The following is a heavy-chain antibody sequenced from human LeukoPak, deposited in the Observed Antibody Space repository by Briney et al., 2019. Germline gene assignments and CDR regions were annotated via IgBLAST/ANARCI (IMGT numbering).Heavy chain of an antibody. D-gene: IGHD1-1*01. Sequence: SETLSLTCGVSGYSISSGYYWVWIRQPPGKGLEWIGRIYHSGKTYYNPSLKSRVTMSVKTSRNQFSLKLSSVTAADTAVYYCARHPSDWYDVRNNWFDPWGQGILVTVSS. V-gene: IGHV4-38-2*01. J-gene: IGHJ5*02. CDR1: GYSISSGYY. CDR3: ARHPSDWYDVRNNWFDP. CDR2: IYHSGKT.